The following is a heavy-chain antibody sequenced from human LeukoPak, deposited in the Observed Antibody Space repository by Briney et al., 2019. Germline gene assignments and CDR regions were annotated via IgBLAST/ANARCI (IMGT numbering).Heavy chain of an antibody. V-gene: IGHV3-7*01. CDR3: ARVAMIVVVPDY. D-gene: IGHD3-22*01. CDR2: IKQDGSEK. J-gene: IGHJ4*02. CDR1: GFTFSNAW. Sequence: PGGSLRLSCAASGFTFSNAWMSWVRQAPGKGLEWVANIKQDGSEKYYVDSVKGRFTISRDNAKNSLYLQMNSLRAEDTAVYYCARVAMIVVVPDYWGQGTLVTVSS.